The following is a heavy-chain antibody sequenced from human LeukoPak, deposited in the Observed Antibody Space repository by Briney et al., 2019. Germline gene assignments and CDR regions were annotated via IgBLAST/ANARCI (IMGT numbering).Heavy chain of an antibody. Sequence: PGGSLRLSCAASGFTFSSYEMNWVRQAPGKGLEWVAFIRCDGSNKYYADSVKGRFTISRDNSKNSLYLQMNSLRAEDTAVYYCARALIGYYFDYWGQGTLVTVSS. CDR3: ARALIGYYFDY. CDR1: GFTFSSYE. CDR2: IRCDGSNK. J-gene: IGHJ4*02. D-gene: IGHD2-8*01. V-gene: IGHV3-30*02.